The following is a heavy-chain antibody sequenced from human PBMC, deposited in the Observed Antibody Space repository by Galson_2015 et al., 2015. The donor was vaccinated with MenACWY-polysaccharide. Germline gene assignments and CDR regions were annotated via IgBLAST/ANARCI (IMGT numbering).Heavy chain of an antibody. V-gene: IGHV1-2*02. CDR1: GYTFTGSY. J-gene: IGHJ4*02. Sequence: SCKPSGYTFTGSYIHWVRQAPGQGLEWMGWINPNSGVTFSTQNFQGRVTMTRDTSISTAYMELSRLTSDDTAVYYCARADGSGYDYWGQGTLVTVSS. CDR3: ARADGSGYDY. CDR2: INPNSGVT. D-gene: IGHD6-19*01.